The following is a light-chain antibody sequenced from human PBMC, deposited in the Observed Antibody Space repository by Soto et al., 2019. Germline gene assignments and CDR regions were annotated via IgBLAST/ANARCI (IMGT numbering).Light chain of an antibody. CDR1: SSHIGSNP. CDR2: SNN. J-gene: IGLJ3*02. CDR3: AAWHDSLNGWV. Sequence: QSVLTQPPSASGTPGQRVTISCSGSSSHIGSNPVNWYRQLPGTAPKLLIYSNNQRPSGVPDRFSGSKSGTSASLANSGLQSEDEADYYCAAWHDSLNGWVFGGGTKLTVL. V-gene: IGLV1-44*01.